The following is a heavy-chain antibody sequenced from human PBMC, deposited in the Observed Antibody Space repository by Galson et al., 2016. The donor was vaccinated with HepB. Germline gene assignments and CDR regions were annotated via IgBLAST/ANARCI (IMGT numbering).Heavy chain of an antibody. D-gene: IGHD1-1*01. J-gene: IGHJ4*02. CDR3: ARHEAYNWTDPFDY. V-gene: IGHV4-39*01. CDR2: SYYSGST. CDR1: GGSISSRSYY. Sequence: SETLSLTCTVSGGSISSRSYYWGRIRQSPGKGLEWIGSSYYSGSTFYKPSLKGRVTISVDTSKNQFSLKLRSVTAADTAMYFCARHEAYNWTDPFDYWGQGTLVTVSS.